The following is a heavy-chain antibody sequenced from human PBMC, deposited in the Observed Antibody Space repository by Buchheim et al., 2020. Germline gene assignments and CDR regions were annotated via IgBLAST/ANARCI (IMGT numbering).Heavy chain of an antibody. CDR2: IKQDGSEK. CDR1: GFTFSSYW. V-gene: IGHV3-7*01. J-gene: IGHJ6*02. D-gene: IGHD1-7*01. Sequence: EVQLVESGGGLVQPGGSLRLSCAASGFTFSSYWMSWVRQAPGKGLEWVANIKQDGSEKYYVDSVKGRFTISRDNAKNSLYLQMNSLRAEDTAVYYCARVDHNWNYLDYYYGMDVWGQGTT. CDR3: ARVDHNWNYLDYYYGMDV.